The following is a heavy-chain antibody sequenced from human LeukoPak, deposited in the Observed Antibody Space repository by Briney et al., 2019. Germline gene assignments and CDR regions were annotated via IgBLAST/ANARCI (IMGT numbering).Heavy chain of an antibody. Sequence: ASVKVSCKASDYTFTSYGISWVRQVPGQGLQWMEWISAYNGLTQFAKKFQDRVSLTKDASTNIADMELRSLTSDDTAVYYCARDGDCIDGKCYPYGLDVWGPGTTVTVSS. CDR2: ISAYNGLT. CDR1: DYTFTSYG. D-gene: IGHD2-15*01. CDR3: ARDGDCIDGKCYPYGLDV. V-gene: IGHV1-18*01. J-gene: IGHJ6*02.